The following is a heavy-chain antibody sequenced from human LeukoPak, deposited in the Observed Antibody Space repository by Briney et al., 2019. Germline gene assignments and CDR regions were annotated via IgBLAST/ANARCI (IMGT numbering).Heavy chain of an antibody. J-gene: IGHJ4*02. Sequence: NSSETLSLTCTVSDGSISSSSYYWGWIRQPPGKGLEWIGSGYFSGNTYYNPSLKSRVTIPVDTSKNQFSLKLSSVTAADTAVYYCAGYDFWSGYYHDYWGQGTLVTVSS. D-gene: IGHD3-3*01. CDR3: AGYDFWSGYYHDY. V-gene: IGHV4-39*07. CDR1: DGSISSSSYY. CDR2: GYFSGNT.